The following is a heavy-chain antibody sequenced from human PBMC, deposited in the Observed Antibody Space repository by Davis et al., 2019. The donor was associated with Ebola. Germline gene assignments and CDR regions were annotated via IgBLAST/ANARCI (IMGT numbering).Heavy chain of an antibody. CDR3: ARGRRYCSSDSCYPDAFDI. Sequence: ASVKVSCKASGYTFTGYFLHWVRQAPGQGLEWMGWINPNSGGTNYAQKFQGRVTMTRDTSTSTVYMELSSLRSEDTAVYYCARGRRYCSSDSCYPDAFDIWGQGTMVTVSS. CDR1: GYTFTGYF. V-gene: IGHV1-2*02. J-gene: IGHJ3*02. D-gene: IGHD2-15*01. CDR2: INPNSGGT.